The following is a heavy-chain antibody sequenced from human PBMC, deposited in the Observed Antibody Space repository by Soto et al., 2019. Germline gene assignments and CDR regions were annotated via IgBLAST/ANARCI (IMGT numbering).Heavy chain of an antibody. Sequence: QVQLVQSGAEVKKPGASVKVSCKASGYTFTRYAMHWVRQAPGQRLEWMGWINAGNGNTKYSQKFQDRVTITRDTSASTAYMELSSLRSEDTAVYYCVRVGTYYDSFDYWGQGTLVTVSS. V-gene: IGHV1-3*01. CDR2: INAGNGNT. CDR1: GYTFTRYA. CDR3: VRVGTYYDSFDY. D-gene: IGHD3-22*01. J-gene: IGHJ4*02.